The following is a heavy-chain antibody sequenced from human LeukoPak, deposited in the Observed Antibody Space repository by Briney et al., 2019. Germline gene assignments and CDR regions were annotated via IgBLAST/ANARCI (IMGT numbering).Heavy chain of an antibody. Sequence: GGSLRLSCAASGFTFSSYAMSWVRQAPGKGLEWVSAISGSGGSTYYADSVKGRFTIFRDNSENTLYLQMNSLRAEDTAVYYCAKDGGYSYGSPQDYWSQGTLVTVSS. J-gene: IGHJ4*02. V-gene: IGHV3-23*01. CDR3: AKDGGYSYGSPQDY. D-gene: IGHD5-18*01. CDR2: ISGSGGST. CDR1: GFTFSSYA.